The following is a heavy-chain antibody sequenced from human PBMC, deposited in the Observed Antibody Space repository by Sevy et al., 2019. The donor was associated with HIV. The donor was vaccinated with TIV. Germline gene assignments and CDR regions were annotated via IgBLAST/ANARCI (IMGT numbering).Heavy chain of an antibody. Sequence: GGSLRLSCTASGFTFGDYCMSWVRQAPGKGLEWVAFLKSDVYGGTVDHAASVRGRFVISRDGSKTIVYLQMNDLKTEDTGVYYCTRWKAAQSIFDYWGQGALVTVSS. V-gene: IGHV3-49*04. CDR1: GFTFGDYC. CDR2: LKSDVYGGTV. J-gene: IGHJ4*02. CDR3: TRWKAAQSIFDY. D-gene: IGHD6-13*01.